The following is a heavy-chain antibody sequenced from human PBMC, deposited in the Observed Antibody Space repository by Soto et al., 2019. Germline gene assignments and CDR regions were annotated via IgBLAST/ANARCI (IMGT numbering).Heavy chain of an antibody. CDR2: ISSTTNYI. J-gene: IGHJ4*02. Sequence: GGSRRISCAASGFPFTRYRMNWVRTAPGKGLEWVSSISSTTNYIYYGDSMKGRFTISRDNAKNSLYLEMNSLRAEDTAVYHCARESEDLTSNFDYWGQGTLVTVSS. CDR1: GFPFTRYR. CDR3: ARESEDLTSNFDY. V-gene: IGHV3-21*06.